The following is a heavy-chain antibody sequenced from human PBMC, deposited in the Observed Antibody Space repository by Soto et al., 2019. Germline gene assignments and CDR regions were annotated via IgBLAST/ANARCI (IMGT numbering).Heavy chain of an antibody. CDR2: IKHDGSLK. V-gene: IGHV3-7*01. CDR3: ARTNFLDY. D-gene: IGHD3-3*01. CDR1: GFTFSGYW. Sequence: EVQLVESGGGLVQPGGSLRLSCAASGFTFSGYWMNWVRQVPGKGLEWVANIKHDGSLKYYVDSVKGRFTISRDNAKNSVFLQRDSLRAEDTAIYYCARTNFLDYWGQGTLVTVSS. J-gene: IGHJ4*02.